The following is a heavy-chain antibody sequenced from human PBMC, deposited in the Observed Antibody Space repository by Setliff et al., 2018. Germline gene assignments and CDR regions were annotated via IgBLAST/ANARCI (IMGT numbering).Heavy chain of an antibody. CDR2: MNPNSGNT. J-gene: IGHJ6*02. CDR1: GYTFTSYD. Sequence: GASVKVSCKASGYTFTSYDINWVRQATGQGLEWMGWMNPNSGNTGYAQKFQGRVTMTRYTSISTAYMELSSLRSEDTAVYYCARGLRDYNFWSGYLLDYYYYGMDVWGQGTTVTVSS. CDR3: ARGLRDYNFWSGYLLDYYYYGMDV. D-gene: IGHD3-3*01. V-gene: IGHV1-8*02.